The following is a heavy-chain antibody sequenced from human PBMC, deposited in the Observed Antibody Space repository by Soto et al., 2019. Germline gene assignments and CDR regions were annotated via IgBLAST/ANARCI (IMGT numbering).Heavy chain of an antibody. J-gene: IGHJ6*02. Sequence: SLRLSCSASLFTFSSYAMSWVRQAPGKGLEWFSAISGSGGSTYYADSVKGRFTISRDNSKNTLYLQMNSLRAEDTAVYYCASERYGMEVWGQGTTVPSP. CDR3: ASERYGMEV. CDR2: ISGSGGST. V-gene: IGHV3-23*01. CDR1: LFTFSSYA.